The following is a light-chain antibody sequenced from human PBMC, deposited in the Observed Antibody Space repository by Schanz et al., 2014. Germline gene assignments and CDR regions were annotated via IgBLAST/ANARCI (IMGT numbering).Light chain of an antibody. J-gene: IGLJ2*01. CDR2: DVS. CDR1: SSDVGGYNY. CDR3: AAWDDSLSVGV. V-gene: IGLV2-14*01. Sequence: QSALTQPASVSGSPGQSITISCTGTSSDVGGYNYVSWYQQHPGKAPKLMIYDVSERPSGVPDRFSGSKSGTSASLAISGLRSEDEADYYCAAWDDSLSVGVFGGGTKLTVL.